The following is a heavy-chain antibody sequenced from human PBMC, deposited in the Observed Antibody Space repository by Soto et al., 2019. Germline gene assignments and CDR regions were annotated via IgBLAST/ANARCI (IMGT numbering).Heavy chain of an antibody. CDR2: IWYDGSNK. CDR1: GFTFSSYG. V-gene: IGHV3-33*01. D-gene: IGHD5-12*01. J-gene: IGHJ4*02. CDR3: ARDRDSGYEDYFDY. Sequence: GGSLRLSCAASGFTFSSYGMHWVRQAPGKGLEWVAVIWYDGSNKYYADSVKGRFTISRDDSKNTLYLQMNSLRAEDTAVYYCARDRDSGYEDYFDYWGQGTLVTVSS.